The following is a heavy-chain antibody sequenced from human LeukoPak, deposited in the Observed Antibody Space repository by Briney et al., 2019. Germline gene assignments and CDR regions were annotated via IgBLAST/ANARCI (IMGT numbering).Heavy chain of an antibody. CDR1: GGIFSSYA. J-gene: IGHJ4*02. CDR3: ARTAVGWTHADY. CDR2: IIPIFGTA. V-gene: IGHV1-69*01. D-gene: IGHD6-19*01. Sequence: ASVKVSCKASGGIFSSYAISWVRQAPGQGLEWMGGIIPIFGTANYAQKFQGRVTITADESTSTAYMELSSLRSEDTAVYYCARTAVGWTHADYWGQGTLVTVSS.